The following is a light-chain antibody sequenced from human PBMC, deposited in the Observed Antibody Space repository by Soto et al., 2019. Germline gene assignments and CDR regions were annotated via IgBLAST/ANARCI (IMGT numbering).Light chain of an antibody. V-gene: IGLV2-14*03. CDR2: DVS. J-gene: IGLJ2*01. Sequence: QSALTQPASVSGSPGQSITISCTGTSSDVGDYNFVSWYQQHPGKAPKLIIYDVSNRPSGVSNRFSGSKSGNTASLTISGLQAEDEADYYCSSYTTTFVVFGGGTQLTVL. CDR1: SSDVGDYNF. CDR3: SSYTTTFVV.